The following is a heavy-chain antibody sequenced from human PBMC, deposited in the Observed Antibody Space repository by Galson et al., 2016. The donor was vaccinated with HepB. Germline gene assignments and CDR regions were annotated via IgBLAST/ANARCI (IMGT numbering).Heavy chain of an antibody. CDR3: ARGNSDCWYHDY. J-gene: IGHJ4*02. Sequence: SVKVSCKASGYTFTSNAIHWVRQAPGQRLEWLGWVNGGDDNTKYSQSFQGRVTFTRDTSANTVYMELRALRQEDTATYFCARGNSDCWYHDYWGQGTLVIVSS. CDR1: GYTFTSNA. V-gene: IGHV1-3*01. CDR2: VNGGDDNT. D-gene: IGHD2-21*01.